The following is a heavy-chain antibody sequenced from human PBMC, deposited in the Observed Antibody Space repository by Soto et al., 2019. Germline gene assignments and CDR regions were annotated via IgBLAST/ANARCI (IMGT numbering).Heavy chain of an antibody. CDR2: IYSGGST. CDR3: ARDRYSGYDYYYFGMDV. CDR1: VFTVSSNY. D-gene: IGHD5-12*01. Sequence: RWSLRLSCSASVFTVSSNYMSWFRQAPGKGLEWVSVIYSGGSTYYAGSVKGRFTISRDNSKNTLYLQMNSLRAEDTAVYYCARDRYSGYDYYYFGMDVWGQGTTVTVSS. J-gene: IGHJ6*02. V-gene: IGHV3-53*01.